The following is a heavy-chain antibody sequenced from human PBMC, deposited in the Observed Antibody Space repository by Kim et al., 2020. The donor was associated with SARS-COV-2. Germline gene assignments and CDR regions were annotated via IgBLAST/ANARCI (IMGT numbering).Heavy chain of an antibody. CDR1: GVSISGGTFY. CDR3: VRVPEVTGKFDP. J-gene: IGHJ5*02. Sequence: SETLSLTCTVSGVSISGGTFYWSWIRQAPGKGLEWIGNVYYTGSTNYNPSLESRVTILVDTSKNQFSLEVNSVTAADTAVYYCVRVPEVTGKFDPWGQAT. V-gene: IGHV4-61*01. CDR2: VYYTGST. D-gene: IGHD1-20*01.